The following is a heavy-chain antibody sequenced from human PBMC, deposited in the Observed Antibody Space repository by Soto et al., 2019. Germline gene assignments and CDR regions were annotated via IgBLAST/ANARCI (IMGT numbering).Heavy chain of an antibody. CDR1: GFSRSTSGVG. V-gene: IGHV2-5*02. CDR3: GHRQIDAELLWFGDRRCWFDP. J-gene: IGHJ5*02. CDR2: IYWDDDK. Sequence: QITLKESGPTLVKPTQTLTLTCTFSGFSRSTSGVGVGWIRQPPGKALEWLALIYWDDDKRYSPSLKSRLTITKDTSKSQVVLTITSMYPVDTATYYCGHRQIDAELLWFGDRRCWFDPWGQGTLVTVSS. D-gene: IGHD3-10*01.